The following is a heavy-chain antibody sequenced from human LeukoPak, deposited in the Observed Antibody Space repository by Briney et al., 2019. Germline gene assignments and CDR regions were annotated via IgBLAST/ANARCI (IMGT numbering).Heavy chain of an antibody. Sequence: SGGSLRLSCAASGFTFSSYSMNWVRQAPGKGLEWVSSISGSSSYIYYADSVKGRFTISRHNAKNSLYLQMNSLRAEDTAVYYCARESGITMLRGAHTPWGQGILVTVSS. CDR2: ISGSSSYI. D-gene: IGHD3-10*01. CDR1: GFTFSSYS. V-gene: IGHV3-21*01. CDR3: ARESGITMLRGAHTP. J-gene: IGHJ5*02.